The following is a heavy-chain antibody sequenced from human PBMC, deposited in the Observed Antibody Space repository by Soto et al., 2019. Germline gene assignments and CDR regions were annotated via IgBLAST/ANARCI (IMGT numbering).Heavy chain of an antibody. CDR2: YFQGGDA. CDR3: ARLDYQSSGSYAFDI. Sequence: QLQLQESDSGLVRPAQTLSLTCAVSGASVSSGSYSWSWIRQPPGKGLEWIGFYFQGGDAYYNPSLESRVTISVDRSKYQFSLKLRSVTAADTAVYYCARLDYQSSGSYAFDIWGQGTTVTVSS. V-gene: IGHV4-30-2*01. J-gene: IGHJ3*02. D-gene: IGHD3-22*01. CDR1: GASVSSGSYS.